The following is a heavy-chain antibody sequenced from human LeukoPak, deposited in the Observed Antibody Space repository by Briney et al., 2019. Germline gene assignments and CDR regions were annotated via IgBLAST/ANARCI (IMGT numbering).Heavy chain of an antibody. CDR2: IKQDGSEI. CDR3: ARTSRRRDGSQLRSSDY. CDR1: GFTFSSYW. J-gene: IGHJ4*02. D-gene: IGHD5-24*01. Sequence: PGGSLSLSCAVSGFTFSSYWMNWVRQAPGKGLEWVANIKQDGSEIHYVDSVKGRFTISRGNAKNSLYLQMNSLRAEDSAVYYCARTSRRRDGSQLRSSDYWGQGTLVTVSS. V-gene: IGHV3-7*01.